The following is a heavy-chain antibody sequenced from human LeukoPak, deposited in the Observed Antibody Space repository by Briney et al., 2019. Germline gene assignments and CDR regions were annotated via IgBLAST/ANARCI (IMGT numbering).Heavy chain of an antibody. CDR2: IKHDGSEK. J-gene: IGHJ5*02. CDR1: GFIFTNYF. Sequence: PGGSLRLSCAASGFIFTNYFMSWVRQAPGKGLEWVASIKHDGSEKYYVDSVRGRFTISRDNTKNSLYLQMNSLRAEDTAVYYCARGPYSYGLNWLDPWGQGTLVTVSS. D-gene: IGHD5-18*01. CDR3: ARGPYSYGLNWLDP. V-gene: IGHV3-7*01.